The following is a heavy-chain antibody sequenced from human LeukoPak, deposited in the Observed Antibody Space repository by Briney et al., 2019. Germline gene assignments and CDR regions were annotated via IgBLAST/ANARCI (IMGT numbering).Heavy chain of an antibody. CDR1: GGSFSGYY. CDR2: INHSGST. CDR3: ARGLVVVVAATRGMDV. J-gene: IGHJ6*02. V-gene: IGHV4-34*01. D-gene: IGHD2-15*01. Sequence: SETLSLTCGVYGGSFSGYYWSWIRQPLGKGLEWIGEINHSGSTNYNPSLKSRVTISVDTSKNQFSLKLSSVTAADTAVYYCARGLVVVVAATRGMDVWGQGTTVTVSS.